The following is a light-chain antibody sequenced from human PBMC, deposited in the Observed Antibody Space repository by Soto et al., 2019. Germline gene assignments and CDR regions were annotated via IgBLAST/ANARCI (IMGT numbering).Light chain of an antibody. Sequence: DIRMTQSPSTLSASVGDRVTITCRASQSISHWLAWYQQKPGRAPRLLIYKASSLESGVPSRFSGGGSGTEFTLTISSLQPDDFATYYCQQPNSYSGTFGQGTKVDIK. CDR3: QQPNSYSGT. V-gene: IGKV1-5*03. CDR1: QSISHW. CDR2: KAS. J-gene: IGKJ1*01.